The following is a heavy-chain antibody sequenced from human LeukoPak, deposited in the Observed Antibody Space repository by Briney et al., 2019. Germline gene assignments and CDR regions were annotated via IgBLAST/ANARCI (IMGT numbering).Heavy chain of an antibody. J-gene: IGHJ4*02. CDR3: ARGPPYSSSSVFFDY. CDR2: INSDGSST. V-gene: IGHV3-74*01. CDR1: GFTFSSYW. Sequence: GGSLRLSCAASGFTFSSYWMHWVRQAPGKGLVWVSRINSDGSSTSYADSVKGRLTISRDNAKNSLYLQMNSLRAEDTAVYYCARGPPYSSSSVFFDYWGQGTLVTVSS. D-gene: IGHD6-6*01.